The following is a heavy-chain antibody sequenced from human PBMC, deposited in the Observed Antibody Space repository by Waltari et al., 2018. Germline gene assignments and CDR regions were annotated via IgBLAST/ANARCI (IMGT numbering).Heavy chain of an antibody. CDR3: ASTVAAAVS. CDR1: GFTFAAYA. J-gene: IGHJ4*02. V-gene: IGHV3-30*14. D-gene: IGHD6-13*01. Sequence: QVRLVESGGGLVQPGRSLRLSCAASGFTFAAYAMYWVRQVPGKGLDLVAVISNDGSNEYYTDSVKGRFTISRDNAKDTLYLHMNNLRPDDTADYYCASTVAAAVSWGQGTRVTVS. CDR2: ISNDGSNE.